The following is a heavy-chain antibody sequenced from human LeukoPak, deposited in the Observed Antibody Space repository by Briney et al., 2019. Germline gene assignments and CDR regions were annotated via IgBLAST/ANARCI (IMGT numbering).Heavy chain of an antibody. V-gene: IGHV3-48*04. J-gene: IGHJ6*02. CDR1: GFTFSSYS. CDR2: ISSRSSTI. Sequence: GGSLRLSCAASGFTFSSYSMNWVRQAPGKGLEWVSYISSRSSTIFYADSVKGRFTISRDNAKNSLYLQMNSPRAEDTAVYYCARGGLTDYYYYGMDVWGRGTTVTVSS. D-gene: IGHD3-9*01. CDR3: ARGGLTDYYYYGMDV.